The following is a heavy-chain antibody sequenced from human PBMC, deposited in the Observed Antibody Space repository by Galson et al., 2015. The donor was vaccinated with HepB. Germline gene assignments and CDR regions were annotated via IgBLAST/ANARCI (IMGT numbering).Heavy chain of an antibody. V-gene: IGHV3-7*01. CDR1: ESTFSMSW. D-gene: IGHD3-16*01. Sequence: SLRLSCAASESTFSMSWMVWVRQAPGKGPEWVANMNQDGSVKYHADSVSGRFTIPRDNAERSLYLQMNSLRAEDTAVYYCARDPHYGALDIWGQGTTVTVAS. J-gene: IGHJ3*02. CDR3: ARDPHYGALDI. CDR2: MNQDGSVK.